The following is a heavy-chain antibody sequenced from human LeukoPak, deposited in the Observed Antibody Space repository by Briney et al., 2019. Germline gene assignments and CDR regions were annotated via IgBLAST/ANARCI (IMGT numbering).Heavy chain of an antibody. Sequence: PSETLSLTCAVYGGSFSGYYWSWIRQAPGKGLKWIVEINHSGSTNYNPSLKSRVTISVDTSKNQFSLKLSSVTAADTAVCYCARSPRGRIQLWALDYWGQGTLVTVSS. CDR3: ARSPRGRIQLWALDY. CDR1: GGSFSGYY. J-gene: IGHJ4*02. V-gene: IGHV4-34*01. D-gene: IGHD5-18*01. CDR2: INHSGST.